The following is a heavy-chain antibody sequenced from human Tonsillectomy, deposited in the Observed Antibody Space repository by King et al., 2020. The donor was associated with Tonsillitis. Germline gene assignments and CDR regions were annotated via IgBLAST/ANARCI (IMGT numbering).Heavy chain of an antibody. CDR2: ISPYNGRT. Sequence: QLVQSGGEVKKPGASVKVSCKASGYIFTSFGISWVRQAPGQGLEWMGWISPYNGRTNFAQRLQGRVTMTADTSTSTAYMELRGLRSDDTAVYFCAKHDYGDYVGASWGQGTRVTVSS. V-gene: IGHV1-18*01. CDR3: AKHDYGDYVGAS. J-gene: IGHJ5*02. CDR1: GYIFTSFG. D-gene: IGHD4-17*01.